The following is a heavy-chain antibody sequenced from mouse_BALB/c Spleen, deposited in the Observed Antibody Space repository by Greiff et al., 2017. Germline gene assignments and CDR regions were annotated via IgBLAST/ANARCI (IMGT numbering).Heavy chain of an antibody. CDR1: GFTFSDYY. Sequence: EVKVVESGGGLVKPGGSLKLSCAASGFTFSDYYMYWVRQTPEKRLEWVATISDGGSYTYYPDSVKGRFTISRDNAKNNLYLQMSSLKSEDTAMYYCARDRVYGNRYAMDYWGQGTTVTVSS. J-gene: IGHJ4*01. CDR3: ARDRVYGNRYAMDY. CDR2: ISDGGSYT. D-gene: IGHD2-1*01. V-gene: IGHV5-4*02.